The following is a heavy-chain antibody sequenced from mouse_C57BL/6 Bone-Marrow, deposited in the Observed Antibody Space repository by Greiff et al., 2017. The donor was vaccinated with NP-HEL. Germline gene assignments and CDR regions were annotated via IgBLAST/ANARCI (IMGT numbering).Heavy chain of an antibody. CDR1: GYTFTDYN. V-gene: IGHV1-22*01. CDR2: INPNNGGT. D-gene: IGHD3-2*02. CDR3: AKGGQLRLPYYFDY. Sequence: EVKLMESGPELVKPGASVKMSCKASGYTFTDYNMHWVKQSHGKSLEWIGYINPNNGGTSYNQKFKGKATLTVNKSSSTAYMELRSLTSEDSAVYYCAKGGQLRLPYYFDYWGQGTTLTVSS. J-gene: IGHJ2*01.